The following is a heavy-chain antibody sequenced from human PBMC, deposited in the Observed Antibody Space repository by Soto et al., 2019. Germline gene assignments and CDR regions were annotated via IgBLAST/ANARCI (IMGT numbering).Heavy chain of an antibody. D-gene: IGHD3-10*01. J-gene: IGHJ4*02. CDR3: ARGFGRVNY. Sequence: EVQLLESGGGLVQPGGSLRLSCGVSGFTFNDFEMNWVRQAPGKGLEWLAYIDGSGTTKKYADSVRGRFTISRDNPNNSLFLQMSSLSAADTAIYYCARGFGRVNYWGQGTVVSVSS. CDR1: GFTFNDFE. CDR2: IDGSGTTK. V-gene: IGHV3-48*03.